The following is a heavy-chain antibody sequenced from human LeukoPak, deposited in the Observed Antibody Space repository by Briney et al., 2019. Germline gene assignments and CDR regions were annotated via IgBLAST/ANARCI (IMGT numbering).Heavy chain of an antibody. CDR1: GFTFSDYY. CDR3: ARDDPASMAAFDI. CDR2: ISSSGSTI. Sequence: PGGSLRLSCAASGFTFSDYYMSWIRQAPGKGLEWVSYISSSGSTIYYADSVKGRFTISRDNAKNSLYLQMNSLRAKDTAVYYCARDDPASMAAFDIWGQGTMVTVSS. J-gene: IGHJ3*02. V-gene: IGHV3-11*04. D-gene: IGHD5-24*01.